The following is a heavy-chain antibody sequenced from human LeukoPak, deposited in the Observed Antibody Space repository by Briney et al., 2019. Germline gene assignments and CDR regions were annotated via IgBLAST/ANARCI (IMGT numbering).Heavy chain of an antibody. CDR2: ISYDGSNK. V-gene: IGHV3-30*04. D-gene: IGHD5-24*01. Sequence: PGRSLRLSCAASGFTLSSYAMHWVRQAPGKGLEWVAVISYDGSNKYYADSVKGRFTISRDNSKNTLYLQMNSLRAEDTAVYYCARDLRWLQLLDYWGQGTLVTVSS. CDR1: GFTLSSYA. CDR3: ARDLRWLQLLDY. J-gene: IGHJ4*02.